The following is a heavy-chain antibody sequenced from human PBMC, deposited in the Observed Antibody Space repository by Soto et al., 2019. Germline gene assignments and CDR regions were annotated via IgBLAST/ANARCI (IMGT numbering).Heavy chain of an antibody. J-gene: IGHJ6*02. CDR2: IFYSGTT. Sequence: QVQLQESGPGLVRPSQTLSLTCTVSGDSISSADYYWSWIRPTPGKGLEWIGHIFYSGTTYYNPSLKSRLTISVDTSNNRFSLRLTSVTASDTAVYYCARDLWVEPELYYYGMDVWGQGTTGTVSS. D-gene: IGHD1-1*01. CDR1: GDSISSADYY. CDR3: ARDLWVEPELYYYGMDV. V-gene: IGHV4-30-4*01.